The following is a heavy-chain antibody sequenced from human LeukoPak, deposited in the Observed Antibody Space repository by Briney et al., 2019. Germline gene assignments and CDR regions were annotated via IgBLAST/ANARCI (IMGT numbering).Heavy chain of an antibody. CDR2: INPNSGGT. D-gene: IGHD1-26*01. CDR1: GYTFTDYY. Sequence: ASVKVSCKASGYTFTDYYVHWVRQVPGQGLEWMGWINPNSGGTNYAQKFQGRVTMTRDTSISTAYMELSRLRSDDTAVYYCARDGWELRGVWFDPWGQGTLVTVSS. CDR3: ARDGWELRGVWFDP. J-gene: IGHJ5*02. V-gene: IGHV1-2*02.